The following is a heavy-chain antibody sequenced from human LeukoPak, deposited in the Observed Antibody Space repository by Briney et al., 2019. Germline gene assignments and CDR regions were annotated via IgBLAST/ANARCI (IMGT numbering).Heavy chain of an antibody. J-gene: IGHJ4*02. CDR2: ISYDGSNK. CDR1: GFTFSSYA. D-gene: IGHD4-11*01. Sequence: GGSLRLSCAASGFTFSSYAMHWVRQAPGKGLEWVAVISYDGSNKYYADSVKGRFTISRDNSKNTLYLQMNSLRAEDTAVYYCARGTTVIDYWGQGTLVTVSS. V-gene: IGHV3-30-3*01. CDR3: ARGTTVIDY.